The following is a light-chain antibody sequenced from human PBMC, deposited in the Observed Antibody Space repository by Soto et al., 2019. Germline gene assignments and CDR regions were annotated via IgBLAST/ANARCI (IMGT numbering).Light chain of an antibody. CDR1: SSNIGAGYD. CDR3: QSFDSSLSGWL. J-gene: IGLJ3*02. CDR2: GDT. V-gene: IGLV1-40*01. Sequence: QSALTQPPSVSGAPGQRVTISCTGSSSNIGAGYDVHWYQQLPGTDPKLLIYGDTNRPSGVPDRFSGSKSGTSASLAITGRRAEDEADYYCQSFDSSLSGWLFGRGTKLTVL.